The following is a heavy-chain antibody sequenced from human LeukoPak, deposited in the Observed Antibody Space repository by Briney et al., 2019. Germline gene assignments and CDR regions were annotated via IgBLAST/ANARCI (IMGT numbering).Heavy chain of an antibody. J-gene: IGHJ4*02. CDR1: GGSFSGYY. D-gene: IGHD6-13*01. Sequence: SETLSLTCAVYGGSFSGYYWSWIRQPPGKGLEWIGEINHSGSTNYNPSLKSRVTISVDTSKNQFSLKLSSVTAADTAVYYCARGLIAAAGNNYWGQGTLVTVSS. CDR2: INHSGST. V-gene: IGHV4-34*01. CDR3: ARGLIAAAGNNY.